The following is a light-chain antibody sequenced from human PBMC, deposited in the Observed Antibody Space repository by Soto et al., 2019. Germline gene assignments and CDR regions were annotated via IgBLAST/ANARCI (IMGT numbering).Light chain of an antibody. Sequence: DIPMTQSPSTLSASVGDRVTITCRASQSINSWLAWYQQKPGKAPKVLIYKASSLESGVPSRFSGSGSGTEFTLTISSLQPDDFASYYCQQCSNYPWTFGQGTKVEIK. CDR3: QQCSNYPWT. CDR2: KAS. J-gene: IGKJ1*01. V-gene: IGKV1-5*03. CDR1: QSINSW.